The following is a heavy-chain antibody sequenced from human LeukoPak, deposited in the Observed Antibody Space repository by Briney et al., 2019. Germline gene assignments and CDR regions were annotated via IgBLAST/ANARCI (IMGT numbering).Heavy chain of an antibody. D-gene: IGHD3-3*01. V-gene: IGHV3-11*04. CDR1: GFTFSDYY. CDR2: ISSSGSTI. Sequence: PGGSLRLSCAASGFTFSDYYMSWIRQAPGKGLEWVSYISSSGSTIYYADSVEGRFTISRDNAKNSLYLQMNSLRAEDTAVYYCARDFEIPLRFLEWLLPYFDYWGQGTLVTVSS. CDR3: ARDFEIPLRFLEWLLPYFDY. J-gene: IGHJ4*02.